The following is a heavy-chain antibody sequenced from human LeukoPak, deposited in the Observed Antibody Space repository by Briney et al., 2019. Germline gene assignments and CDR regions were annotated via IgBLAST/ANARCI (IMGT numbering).Heavy chain of an antibody. D-gene: IGHD6-19*01. CDR3: ARDSYSSGWYRFDY. CDR1: GGSISNINYY. J-gene: IGHJ4*02. Sequence: SETLSLTCTVSGGSISNINYYWGWIRQPPGKGLEWIGSIFYSGSTYYNPSLKSRVTMSVDTSKNRFSLKLNSVTPEDTAVYYCARDSYSSGWYRFDYWGQGTLVTVSS. CDR2: IFYSGST. V-gene: IGHV4-39*02.